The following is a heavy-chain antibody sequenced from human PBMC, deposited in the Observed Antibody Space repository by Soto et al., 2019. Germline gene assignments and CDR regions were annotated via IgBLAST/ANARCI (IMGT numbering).Heavy chain of an antibody. V-gene: IGHV4-30-2*01. CDR2: IYHSGST. CDR3: AREVVGYCSGGSCYLLNWFDP. J-gene: IGHJ5*02. Sequence: QLQLQESGSGLVKPSQTLSLTCAVSGGSISSGGYSRSWIRQPPGKGLEWIGYIYHSGSTYYNPSLKSRVTISVDRSKNQFSLKLSSVTAADTAVYYCAREVVGYCSGGSCYLLNWFDPWGQGTLVTVSS. CDR1: GGSISSGGYS. D-gene: IGHD2-15*01.